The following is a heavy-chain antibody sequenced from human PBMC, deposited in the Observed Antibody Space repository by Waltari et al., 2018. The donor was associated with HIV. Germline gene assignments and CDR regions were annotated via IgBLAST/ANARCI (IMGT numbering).Heavy chain of an antibody. CDR2: IYYSEST. CDR3: AGDFTDYTIYFDS. J-gene: IGHJ4*02. Sequence: LQLQESGPGSVKPSETLSLTCTVSGCSLSSSGYHWGWIRRHPGKGLEWIGNIYYSESTNYKATLQSRVTISPYRSTSHNHLRLRSCTVADTAIYYGAGDFTDYTIYFDSLGPGTPVSVSS. V-gene: IGHV4-39*06. D-gene: IGHD3-16*01. CDR1: GCSLSSSGYH.